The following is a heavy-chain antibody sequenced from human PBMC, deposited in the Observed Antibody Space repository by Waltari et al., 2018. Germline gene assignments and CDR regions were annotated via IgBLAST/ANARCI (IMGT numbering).Heavy chain of an antibody. CDR1: GDSMSSGDW. Sequence: QMQLQESGPGLVKPSGTLSVTRTVSGDSMSSGDWWSWVRQSPEKGLEWIGQIQRSGRTHYNPSFESRVSISIDTSNNQFSLKVTSTTAADTAVYYCARDRGRGIYLDSWGRGTLVTVSA. V-gene: IGHV4-4*02. CDR3: ARDRGRGIYLDS. D-gene: IGHD2-15*01. CDR2: IQRSGRT. J-gene: IGHJ4*02.